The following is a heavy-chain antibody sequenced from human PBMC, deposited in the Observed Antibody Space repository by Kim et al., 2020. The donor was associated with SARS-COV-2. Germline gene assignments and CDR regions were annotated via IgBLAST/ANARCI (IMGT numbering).Heavy chain of an antibody. D-gene: IGHD5-18*01. CDR2: IYYSGST. Sequence: SETLSLTCTVSGGSISSGGYYWSWIRQHPGKGLEWIGYIYYSGSTYYNPSLKSRVTISVDTSKNQFSLKLSSVTAADTAVYYCARTDKAMVRVGYYFDYWGQGTLVTVSS. J-gene: IGHJ4*02. CDR1: GGSISSGGYY. V-gene: IGHV4-31*03. CDR3: ARTDKAMVRVGYYFDY.